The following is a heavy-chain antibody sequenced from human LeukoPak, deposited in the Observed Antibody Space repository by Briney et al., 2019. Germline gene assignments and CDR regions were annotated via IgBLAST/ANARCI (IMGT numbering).Heavy chain of an antibody. D-gene: IGHD5-18*01. J-gene: IGHJ4*02. CDR1: GFTFSSYA. V-gene: IGHV3-23*01. CDR2: ICGSGGST. CDR3: AKDVDTAMVLVY. Sequence: PGGSLRLSCAASGFTFSSYAMSWVREAPGKGLEGVSAICGSGGSTYYADSVRGRFTIPRDNSKNTLYLQMNSLRAEETAVYYCAKDVDTAMVLVYWGQGTLVTVSS.